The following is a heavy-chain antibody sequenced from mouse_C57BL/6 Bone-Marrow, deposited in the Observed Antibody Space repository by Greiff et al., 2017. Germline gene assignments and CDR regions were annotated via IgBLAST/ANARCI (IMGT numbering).Heavy chain of an antibody. CDR3: TEGYCGSAV. D-gene: IGHD2-3*01. CDR1: GYTFTDYY. J-gene: IGHJ3*01. V-gene: IGHV1-26*01. Sequence: EVQLQQSGPELVKPGASVKISCKASGYTFTDYYMNWVKQSHGKSLEWIGDINPNNGGTSYNQKFKGKATLTVDKSSSTAYMELRSLTSEDSAVYCCTEGYCGSAVWGRGTLVTVSA. CDR2: INPNNGGT.